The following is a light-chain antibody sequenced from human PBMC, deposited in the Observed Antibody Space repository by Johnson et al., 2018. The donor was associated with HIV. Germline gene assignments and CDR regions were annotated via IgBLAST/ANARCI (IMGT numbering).Light chain of an antibody. J-gene: IGLJ1*01. V-gene: IGLV1-51*02. CDR1: SSNIGNNY. Sequence: QLVLTQPPSVSAAPGQKVTISCSGSSSNIGNNYVSWYQQLPGTAPKLLIYENNKRPSGVPDRFSDSKSGTSATLGITGLQTGDEADYYCGTWDSSLSAHYIFGTGPKVTVL. CDR2: ENN. CDR3: GTWDSSLSAHYI.